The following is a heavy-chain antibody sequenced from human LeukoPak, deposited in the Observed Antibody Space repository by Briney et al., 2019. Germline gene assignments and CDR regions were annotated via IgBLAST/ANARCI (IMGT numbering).Heavy chain of an antibody. J-gene: IGHJ4*02. V-gene: IGHV3-30*18. CDR2: ISYDGGKK. D-gene: IGHD6-19*01. Sequence: GGSLRLSCAASGFTFSGSDMHWVRQAPGKGLEWVATISYDGGKKNYAAAVQGRFTVSRDNPVNTLNLQMNSLRVEDTALCYCAKDGQAVGEYYFDYWGQGTLVTVSS. CDR1: GFTFSGSD. CDR3: AKDGQAVGEYYFDY.